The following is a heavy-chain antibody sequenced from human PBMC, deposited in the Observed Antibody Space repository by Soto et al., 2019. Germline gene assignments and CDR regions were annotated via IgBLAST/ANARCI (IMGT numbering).Heavy chain of an antibody. CDR2: IWYDGSNK. J-gene: IGHJ5*02. Sequence: PGGSLRLSCAASGFTFSSYGMHWVRQAPGKGLEWVAVIWYDGSNKYYADSVKGRFTISRDNSKNTLYLQMNSLRAEDTAVYYCARDPAPYRVVGATLALWGQGTLVTVSS. CDR3: ARDPAPYRVVGATLAL. CDR1: GFTFSSYG. V-gene: IGHV3-33*01. D-gene: IGHD1-26*01.